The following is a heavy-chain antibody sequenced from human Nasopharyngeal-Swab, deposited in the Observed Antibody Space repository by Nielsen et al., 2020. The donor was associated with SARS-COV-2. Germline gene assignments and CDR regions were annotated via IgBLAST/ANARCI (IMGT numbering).Heavy chain of an antibody. J-gene: IGHJ5*02. D-gene: IGHD3-3*01. CDR3: ARGLGKQITIFEVVIAYNWFDP. V-gene: IGHV4-34*01. CDR2: INHSGST. Sequence: PGKGLEWIGEINHSGSTNYNPSLKSRVTISVDTSKNLFSLKVRSVTAADTAVYYCARGLGKQITIFEVVIAYNWFDPWGQGTLVTVSS.